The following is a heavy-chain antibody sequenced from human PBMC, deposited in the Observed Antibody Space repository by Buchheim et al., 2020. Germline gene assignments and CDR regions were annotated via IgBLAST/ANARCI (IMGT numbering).Heavy chain of an antibody. D-gene: IGHD2-15*01. V-gene: IGHV3-53*01. J-gene: IGHJ4*02. CDR1: GFTVTSYH. Sequence: VESGGDLIQPGGSLRLSCAASGFTVTSYHMSWVRQASGQGPEWVSTIYVDGRIFYAESVKGRFTISRDSSKNTLFLQMNGLRVEDTAMYYCATGGDIAKSGYWGLGTL. CDR2: IYVDGRI. CDR3: ATGGDIAKSGY.